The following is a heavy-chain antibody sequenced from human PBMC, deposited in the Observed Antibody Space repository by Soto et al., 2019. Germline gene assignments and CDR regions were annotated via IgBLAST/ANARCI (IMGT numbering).Heavy chain of an antibody. D-gene: IGHD1-26*01. CDR1: GFTFSDHY. Sequence: EVQLVESGGDLVQPGGSLRLSCAASGFTFSDHYMDWVRQAPGKGLEWVARSRNRVNSHTTEYAASVKGRFTISRDESKSSLYLQINSLKIEDTAVYYCTRGLLGGAPSYTFHGMDVWGQGTTVTVSS. CDR2: SRNRVNSHTT. V-gene: IGHV3-72*01. CDR3: TRGLLGGAPSYTFHGMDV. J-gene: IGHJ6*01.